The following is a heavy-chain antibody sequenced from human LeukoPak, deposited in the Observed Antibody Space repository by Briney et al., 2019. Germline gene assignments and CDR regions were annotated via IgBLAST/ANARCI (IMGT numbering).Heavy chain of an antibody. J-gene: IGHJ4*02. V-gene: IGHV3-30*02. CDR1: AFNFSCYG. CDR2: IRHVGSNK. D-gene: IGHD5-18*01. Sequence: PGESLRLSCSASAFNFSCYGMHWVRQPPGKGLEGVACIRHVGSNKYYADSVKGRYTISRDNSKNTLYLQMKSLRAEDTAVYFCAKDRGYSYGYGFDYWGQGTLVTVSS. CDR3: AKDRGYSYGYGFDY.